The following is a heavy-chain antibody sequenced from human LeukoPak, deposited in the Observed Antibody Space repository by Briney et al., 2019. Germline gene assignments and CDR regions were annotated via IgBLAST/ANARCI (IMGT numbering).Heavy chain of an antibody. CDR1: GFTFSSYA. CDR2: ISYDGSNK. CDR3: ARDWTGSIDY. V-gene: IGHV3-30-3*01. J-gene: IGHJ4*02. Sequence: GRSLRLSCAASGFTFSSYAMHWVRQAPGKELEWVAVISYDGSNKYYADSVKGRFTISRDNSKNTLYLQMNSLRAEDTAVYYCARDWTGSIDYWGQGTLVTVSS. D-gene: IGHD3/OR15-3a*01.